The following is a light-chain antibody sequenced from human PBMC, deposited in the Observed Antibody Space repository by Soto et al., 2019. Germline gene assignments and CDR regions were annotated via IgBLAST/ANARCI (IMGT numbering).Light chain of an antibody. CDR3: SSYTSSSTLDV. CDR2: DVS. Sequence: QSALTQPASVSGVPGQSISISCTGTSSDVGGYNYVSWYQQHPGKAPKLMIYDVSNRPSGVSNRFSGSKSGNTASLTISGLQAEDEADYYCSSYTSSSTLDVFGTGTKVTVL. J-gene: IGLJ1*01. V-gene: IGLV2-14*01. CDR1: SSDVGGYNY.